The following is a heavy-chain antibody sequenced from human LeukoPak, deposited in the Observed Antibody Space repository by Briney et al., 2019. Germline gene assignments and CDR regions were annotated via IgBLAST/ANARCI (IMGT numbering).Heavy chain of an antibody. Sequence: GGSLRLSCAASGFTFSSYSMNWVRQAPGKGLEWVSSISSSSSYIYYADSVKGRFTISRDNAKNSLDLQMNSLRAEDTAVDYCAIIAAAGTESSMFDYWRQRTL. V-gene: IGHV3-21*01. CDR3: AIIAAAGTESSMFDY. D-gene: IGHD6-13*01. CDR1: GFTFSSYS. CDR2: ISSSSSYI. J-gene: IGHJ4*02.